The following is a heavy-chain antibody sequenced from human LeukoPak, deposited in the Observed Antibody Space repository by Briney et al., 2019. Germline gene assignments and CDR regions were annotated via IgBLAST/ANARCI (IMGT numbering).Heavy chain of an antibody. Sequence: PSETLSLTCTVYGGSFSGYYWSWIRQPPGKGLEWIGEINHSGSTNYNPSLKSRVTISVDTSKNQFSLKLSSVTAADTAVYYCARRGCSSTSCYFTWDAYWFDPWGQGTLVTVSS. D-gene: IGHD2-2*01. J-gene: IGHJ5*02. CDR1: GGSFSGYY. CDR3: ARRGCSSTSCYFTWDAYWFDP. CDR2: INHSGST. V-gene: IGHV4-34*01.